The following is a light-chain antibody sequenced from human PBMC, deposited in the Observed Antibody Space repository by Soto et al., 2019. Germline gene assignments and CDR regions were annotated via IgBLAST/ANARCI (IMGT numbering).Light chain of an antibody. CDR1: QSVSSS. Sequence: EIVITQSPATLAVSPGERATLSCRASQSVSSSLAWYQQKPGQAPRLLIYGASTRATGIPVRFSGSGSGTEFTLTISSLQPDDFATYYCQQYNSYLATWTFGQGTKVDIK. J-gene: IGKJ1*01. CDR2: GAS. V-gene: IGKV3-15*01. CDR3: QQYNSYLATWT.